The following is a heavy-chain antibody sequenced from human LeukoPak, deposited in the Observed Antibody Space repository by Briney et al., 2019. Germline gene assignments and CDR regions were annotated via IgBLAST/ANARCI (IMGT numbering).Heavy chain of an antibody. J-gene: IGHJ4*02. CDR1: GGSFSGYY. D-gene: IGHD4-17*01. CDR2: INHSGST. CDR3: ARGTMTTVTYYFDY. V-gene: IGHV4-34*01. Sequence: SSETLSLTCAVYGGSFSGYYWSWIRQPPGKGLEWIGEINHSGSTNYNPSLKSRVTISVDTSKKQFSLKLSSVTAADTAVYYCARGTMTTVTYYFDYWGQGTLVTVSS.